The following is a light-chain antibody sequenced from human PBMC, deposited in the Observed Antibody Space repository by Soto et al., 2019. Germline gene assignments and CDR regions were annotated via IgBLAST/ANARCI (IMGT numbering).Light chain of an antibody. CDR3: AAWDDGLTGPV. V-gene: IGLV1-36*01. CDR1: SSNIGNNA. Sequence: QSVLTQPPSVSEAPRQRVTISCSGSSSNIGNNAVNWYQQFPGKAPKLLIYYDDLLPSGVSDRFSGSKSGTSASLAISGLQSEDEVDYYCAAWDDGLTGPVFGGGTKLTVL. J-gene: IGLJ2*01. CDR2: YDD.